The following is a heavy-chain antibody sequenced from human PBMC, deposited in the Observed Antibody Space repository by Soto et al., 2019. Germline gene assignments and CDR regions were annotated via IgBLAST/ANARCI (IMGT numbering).Heavy chain of an antibody. CDR1: GGSMSSYD. D-gene: IGHD2-2*02. Sequence: SETLSLTCTVSGGSMSSYDWSWIRQPPGKGLEWIGYIYYSGSTNYNPSLKSRVTISVDTSKNQFSLKLSSVTAADTAVYYCARGYCSSTICYIWDNWFDPWGQGTLVTVS. CDR3: ARGYCSSTICYIWDNWFDP. J-gene: IGHJ5*02. V-gene: IGHV4-59*01. CDR2: IYYSGST.